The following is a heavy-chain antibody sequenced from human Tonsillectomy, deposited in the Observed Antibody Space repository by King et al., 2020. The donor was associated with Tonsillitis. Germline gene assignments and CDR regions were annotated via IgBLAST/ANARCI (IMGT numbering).Heavy chain of an antibody. CDR3: AKGQWELRG. Sequence: VQLVESWGGLVRPGGSLRLSFAASGFTFSSHSMNWVRQAPGKGLELVSAISGSGGNTYYADSVQGRFTISRDNSKNTMYLQVNSLRAEDTAVYYCAKGQWELRGWGQGTLVTVSS. J-gene: IGHJ4*02. CDR1: GFTFSSHS. D-gene: IGHD1-26*01. V-gene: IGHV3-23*04. CDR2: ISGSGGNT.